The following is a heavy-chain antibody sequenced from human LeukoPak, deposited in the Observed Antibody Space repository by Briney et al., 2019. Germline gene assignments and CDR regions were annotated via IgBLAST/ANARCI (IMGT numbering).Heavy chain of an antibody. V-gene: IGHV6-1*01. CDR3: ARGGQGDGYSADEAFDF. J-gene: IGHJ3*01. CDR1: GDSVSSNSTA. CDR2: TYYRSKWYN. Sequence: SQTPSLTCAISGDSVSSNSTACNWIRQSPSRGLEWLGRTYYRSKWYNDYAVSVKSRITINPDTSKNQFSLQLNSVTPEDTAVYYCARGGQGDGYSADEAFDFWGQGTMVTVSS. D-gene: IGHD5-24*01.